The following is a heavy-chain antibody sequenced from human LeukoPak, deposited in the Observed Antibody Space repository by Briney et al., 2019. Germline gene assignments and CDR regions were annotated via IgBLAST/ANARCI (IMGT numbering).Heavy chain of an antibody. D-gene: IGHD2-15*01. Sequence: GRSLRLSCAASGLTFYDYAMHWVRQAPGKGLEWVSGISWNSGNVGYGDSVKGRFTISRDNAKNSLYLQMNSLRTEDTALYYCAKAGGGSNLGGAFDIWGQGTMVTVSS. V-gene: IGHV3-9*01. CDR1: GLTFYDYA. J-gene: IGHJ3*02. CDR2: ISWNSGNV. CDR3: AKAGGGSNLGGAFDI.